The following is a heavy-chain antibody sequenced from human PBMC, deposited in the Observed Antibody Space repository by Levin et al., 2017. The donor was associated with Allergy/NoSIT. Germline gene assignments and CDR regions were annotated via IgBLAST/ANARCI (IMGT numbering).Heavy chain of an antibody. Sequence: GGSLRLSCAASGFTFNNYWMSWVRQAPGKGLEWVANIRQDGSEKYYVDSVKGRFTISRDNAENSLYLQMNSLRAEDTAVYYCARDASGWSGHYFFDYWGQGTLVTVSS. V-gene: IGHV3-7*01. D-gene: IGHD3-3*01. CDR1: GFTFNNYW. J-gene: IGHJ4*02. CDR2: IRQDGSEK. CDR3: ARDASGWSGHYFFDY.